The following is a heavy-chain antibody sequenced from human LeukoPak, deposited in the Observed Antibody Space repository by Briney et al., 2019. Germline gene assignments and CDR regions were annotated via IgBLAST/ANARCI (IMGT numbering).Heavy chain of an antibody. J-gene: IGHJ4*02. D-gene: IGHD4-23*01. CDR1: GGTFSSYD. V-gene: IGHV1-46*01. CDR3: ARGSLAVVTRYFDY. Sequence: ASVKVSCKASGGTFSSYDISWVRQAPGQGLEWMGIINPSGGSTSYAQKFQGRVTMTRDTSTSTVYMELSSLRSEDTAVYYCARGSLAVVTRYFDYWGQGTLVTVSS. CDR2: INPSGGST.